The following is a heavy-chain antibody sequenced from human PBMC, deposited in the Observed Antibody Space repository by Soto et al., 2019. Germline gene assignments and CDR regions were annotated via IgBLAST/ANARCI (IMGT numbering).Heavy chain of an antibody. CDR2: ISANGGAT. Sequence: EVQLLESGGGLVQPGGSLRLSFAASGFTFSTYALTWVGQAPGKGLDWVSAISANGGATYYADSVRGRFTISRDNSKNTLYLQMNSLRGEDTAIYYCAKILPTSATGFWGQGTLVTVSS. D-gene: IGHD1-26*01. V-gene: IGHV3-23*01. J-gene: IGHJ4*02. CDR1: GFTFSTYA. CDR3: AKILPTSATGF.